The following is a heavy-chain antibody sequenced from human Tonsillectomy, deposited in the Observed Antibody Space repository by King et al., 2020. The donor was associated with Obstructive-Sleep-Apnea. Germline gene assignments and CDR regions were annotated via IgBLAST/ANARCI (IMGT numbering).Heavy chain of an antibody. D-gene: IGHD3-10*01. J-gene: IGHJ4*02. Sequence: VQLVESGGGLVQPGRSLRLSCTASGFTFGDYAMSWFRQAPGKGLEWGGFIRSNAYDETIEYAASVKGRFTISRDDSKSIAYLQMNGLKTEDTAVYYCTRDGAVEEESYFIPGGFDCWGQGTLVTVSS. V-gene: IGHV3-49*03. CDR1: GFTFGDYA. CDR3: TRDGAVEEESYFIPGGFDC. CDR2: IRSNAYDETI.